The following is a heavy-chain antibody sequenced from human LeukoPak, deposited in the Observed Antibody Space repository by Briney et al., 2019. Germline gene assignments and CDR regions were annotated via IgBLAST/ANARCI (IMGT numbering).Heavy chain of an antibody. CDR3: ARTSGQRSGYYRIFDY. J-gene: IGHJ4*02. CDR1: GYTFTGYY. Sequence: ASVKVSCKASGYTFTGYYMHWVRQAPGQGLEWMGWINPNSGGTNYAQKFQGRVTMTRDTSISTAYMELSRLRSDDTAVYYCARTSGQRSGYYRIFDYWGQGTLVTVSS. CDR2: INPNSGGT. D-gene: IGHD3-22*01. V-gene: IGHV1-2*02.